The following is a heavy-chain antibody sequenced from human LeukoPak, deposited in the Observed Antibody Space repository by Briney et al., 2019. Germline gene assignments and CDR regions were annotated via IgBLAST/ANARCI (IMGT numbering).Heavy chain of an antibody. CDR2: ISSSSSYI. CDR1: GFTFSSYS. D-gene: IGHD3-10*01. V-gene: IGHV3-21*01. Sequence: PGGSLRLSCAASGFTFSSYSMNWVRQAPGKGLEWVSSISSSSSYIYYADSVKGRFTISRDNAKNSLYLQMNSLRAEDTAVYYCARALYYYGSGSYYPKIFDYWGQGTLVTVSS. J-gene: IGHJ4*02. CDR3: ARALYYYGSGSYYPKIFDY.